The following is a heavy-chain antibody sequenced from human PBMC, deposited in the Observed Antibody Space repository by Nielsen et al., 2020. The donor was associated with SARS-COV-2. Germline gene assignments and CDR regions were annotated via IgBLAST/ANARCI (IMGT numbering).Heavy chain of an antibody. J-gene: IGHJ3*02. Sequence: SCAASGLTFSSSAMSWVRQAPGKGLEWVSTISRSGDVTYYADSVKGRFTISRDNAKNSLYLQMNSLRDEDTAVYYCARGGQLWSDDAFDIWGQGTMVTVSS. CDR3: ARGGQLWSDDAFDI. CDR1: GLTFSSSA. D-gene: IGHD5-18*01. CDR2: ISRSGDVT. V-gene: IGHV3-23*01.